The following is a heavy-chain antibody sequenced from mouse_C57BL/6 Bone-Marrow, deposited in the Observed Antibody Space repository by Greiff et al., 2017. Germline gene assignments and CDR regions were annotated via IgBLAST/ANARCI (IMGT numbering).Heavy chain of an antibody. D-gene: IGHD1-1*01. CDR1: GFNIKDDY. CDR2: IDPENGDT. CDR3: TTDYGSSYPGY. J-gene: IGHJ2*01. Sequence: EVKLMESGAELVRPGASVKLSCTASGFNIKDDYMHWVKQRPEQGLEWIGWIDPENGDTEYASKFQGKATITADTSSNTAYLQLSSLTSEGTAVYYCTTDYGSSYPGYWGQGTTRTVSS. V-gene: IGHV14-4*01.